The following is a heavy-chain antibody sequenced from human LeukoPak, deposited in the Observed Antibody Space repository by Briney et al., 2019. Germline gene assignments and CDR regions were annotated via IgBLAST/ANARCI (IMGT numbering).Heavy chain of an antibody. J-gene: IGHJ4*02. CDR1: GASINYNY. D-gene: IGHD3-3*01. Sequence: PSETLSLTCTVSGASINYNYWSWVRQPPGKGLEWIGYIYHRDNTNYNPSLESRVTISLDTSRSQFSLKLSSVTAADTAVYYCARHETTIFGVVTAYYFDYWGQGTLVTVSS. CDR3: ARHETTIFGVVTAYYFDY. CDR2: IYHRDNT. V-gene: IGHV4-59*08.